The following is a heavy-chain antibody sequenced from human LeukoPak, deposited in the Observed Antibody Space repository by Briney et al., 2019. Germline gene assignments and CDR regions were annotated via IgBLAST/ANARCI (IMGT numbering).Heavy chain of an antibody. V-gene: IGHV1-8*01. CDR1: GYTFTSYD. Sequence: ASVKVSCKASGYTFTSYDINWVRQATGQGLEWMGWMNPNSGNTGYAQKFQGRVTMTRNTSISTAYMELSSLRSEDTAVYYCARGLDYGVYPRDAFDIWGQGTMVTVSS. CDR3: ARGLDYGVYPRDAFDI. CDR2: MNPNSGNT. D-gene: IGHD4-17*01. J-gene: IGHJ3*02.